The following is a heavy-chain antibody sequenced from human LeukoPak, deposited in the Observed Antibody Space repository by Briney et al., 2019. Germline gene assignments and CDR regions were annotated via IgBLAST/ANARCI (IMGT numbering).Heavy chain of an antibody. Sequence: GGSLRLSCAASGFTFSSYAMSWVRQAPGKGLEWVSSISSSSSYIYYADSVKGRFTISRDNAKNSLYLQMNSLRSDDTAVYYCARVRQLVRTGGPRGFDYWGQGTLVTVSS. J-gene: IGHJ4*02. CDR3: ARVRQLVRTGGPRGFDY. D-gene: IGHD6-13*01. CDR2: ISSSSSYI. V-gene: IGHV3-21*04. CDR1: GFTFSSYA.